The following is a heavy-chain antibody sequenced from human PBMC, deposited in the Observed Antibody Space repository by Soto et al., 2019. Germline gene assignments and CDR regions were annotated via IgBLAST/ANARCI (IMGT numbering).Heavy chain of an antibody. V-gene: IGHV3-23*01. CDR1: GFTFSDYA. CDR2: ISATGGNI. J-gene: IGHJ2*01. Sequence: PGGSLRLSCVASGFTFSDYAMTWVRQAPGKGLEWVATISATGGNIEYTDSLKGRFTISRDNSKNTLYLQLNGLTSDDTAVHYCEKVEGGLGYFDLWGRGTLVTVSS. D-gene: IGHD3-16*01. CDR3: EKVEGGLGYFDL.